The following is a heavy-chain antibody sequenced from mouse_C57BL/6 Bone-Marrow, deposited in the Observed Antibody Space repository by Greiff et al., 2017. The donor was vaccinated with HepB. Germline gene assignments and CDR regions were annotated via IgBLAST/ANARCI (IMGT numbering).Heavy chain of an antibody. CDR3: AKNSITTPLYYAMDY. V-gene: IGHV2-5*01. J-gene: IGHJ4*01. D-gene: IGHD2-4*01. CDR1: GFSLTSYG. Sequence: QVQLKESGPGLVQPSQSLSITCTVSGFSLTSYGVHWVRQSPGKGLEWLGVIWRGGSTDYNAAFMSRLSITKDNSKSQVFFKMNSLQADDTAIYYCAKNSITTPLYYAMDYWGQGTSVTVSS. CDR2: IWRGGST.